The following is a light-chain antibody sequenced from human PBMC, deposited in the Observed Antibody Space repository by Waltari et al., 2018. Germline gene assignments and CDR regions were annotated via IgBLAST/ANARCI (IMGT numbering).Light chain of an antibody. J-gene: IGKJ1*01. Sequence: DIQMTQSPSSLSASAGDRVTITCRASQGISTYLNWYQQKPGKAPKRLSYAASTLESGVPSRFSGSGSVTDFTLTISSLQPEDFATYYCLHYNSNPWTFGQGTKVEIK. CDR2: AAS. CDR3: LHYNSNPWT. V-gene: IGKV1-17*01. CDR1: QGISTY.